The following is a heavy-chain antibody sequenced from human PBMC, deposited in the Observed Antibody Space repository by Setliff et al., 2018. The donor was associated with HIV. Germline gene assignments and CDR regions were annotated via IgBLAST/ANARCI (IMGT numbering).Heavy chain of an antibody. CDR2: ISFDGSKK. CDR1: RFTFNSFG. J-gene: IGHJ6*03. V-gene: IGHV3-30*03. CDR3: ARDKNLWPYESVTYLSYSMDV. D-gene: IGHD3-22*01. Sequence: GGSLRLSCATSRFTFNSFGMHWVRQAPGKGLEWVAMISFDGSKKNYADSVKGRFTLSRDNSKNTMFLQMNSPRPEDTALYFCARDKNLWPYESVTYLSYSMDVWGKGTTVTVSS.